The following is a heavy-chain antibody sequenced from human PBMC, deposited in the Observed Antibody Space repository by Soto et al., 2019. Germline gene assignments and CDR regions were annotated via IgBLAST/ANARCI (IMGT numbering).Heavy chain of an antibody. J-gene: IGHJ4*02. CDR1: GFTLSSYG. Sequence: GGSMRLSCAAYGFTLSSYGMHWVRQAPGKGREWVAVISYDGSNKYYADPVKGRFTISRDNAKNTLYLQMNSLRAEDTAVYYGAKDSTMRVVGPLDYWGQGTLVTVSS. V-gene: IGHV3-30*18. D-gene: IGHD3-22*01. CDR2: ISYDGSNK. CDR3: AKDSTMRVVGPLDY.